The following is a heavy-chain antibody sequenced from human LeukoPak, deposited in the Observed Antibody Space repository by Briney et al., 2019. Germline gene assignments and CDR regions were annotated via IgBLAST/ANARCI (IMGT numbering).Heavy chain of an antibody. CDR3: ARHSYYYYMDV. Sequence: SETLSLTCTVSGGSISSYYWSWIRQPPGKGLEWIGYIYTSGSTNYNPSLKSRVTISVDTSKKQFSLKLSSVPAADTAVYYCARHSYYYYMDVWGKGTTVTVSS. CDR2: IYTSGST. V-gene: IGHV4-4*09. J-gene: IGHJ6*03. CDR1: GGSISSYY.